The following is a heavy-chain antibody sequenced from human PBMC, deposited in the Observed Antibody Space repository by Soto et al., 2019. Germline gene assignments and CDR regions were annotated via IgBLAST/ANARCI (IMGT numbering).Heavy chain of an antibody. CDR2: IYYSGST. J-gene: IGHJ6*02. D-gene: IGHD1-1*01. V-gene: IGHV4-39*01. CDR1: GGSISSSSYY. Sequence: SETLSLTCTVSGGSISSSSYYWGWIRQPPGKGLEWIGSIYYSGSTYYNPSLKSRVTISVDTSKNQFSLKLSSVTAADTAVYYCARLKLTLGYYYYGMDVWGQGTTVTVSS. CDR3: ARLKLTLGYYYYGMDV.